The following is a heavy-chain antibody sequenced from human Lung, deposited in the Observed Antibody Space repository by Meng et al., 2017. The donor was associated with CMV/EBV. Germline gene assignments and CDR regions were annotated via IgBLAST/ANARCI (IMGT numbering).Heavy chain of an antibody. Sequence: GESLKISCAASGFTFSSYWMHWVRQAPGKGLVWVSRINSDGSSTSYADSVKGRFTISRDNAKNTLYLQMNSLRAEDTAVYYCARDHYYDSSGLDYWGQGTXVTVSS. V-gene: IGHV3-74*01. D-gene: IGHD3-22*01. CDR2: INSDGSST. CDR1: GFTFSSYW. J-gene: IGHJ4*02. CDR3: ARDHYYDSSGLDY.